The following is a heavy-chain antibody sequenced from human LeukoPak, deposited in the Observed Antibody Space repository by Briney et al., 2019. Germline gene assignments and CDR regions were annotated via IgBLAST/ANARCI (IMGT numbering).Heavy chain of an antibody. CDR1: GFTFSSYA. CDR2: ISGSGGGT. V-gene: IGHV3-23*01. J-gene: IGHJ4*02. D-gene: IGHD6-13*01. Sequence: GGSLRLSCAASGFTFSSYAMSWVRQAPGKGLEWVSAISGSGGGTYYADSVKGRFTISRDNSKNTLYLQMNSLRAEDTAVYYCAKVGYSSSWGGYYFDYWGQGTLVTVSS. CDR3: AKVGYSSSWGGYYFDY.